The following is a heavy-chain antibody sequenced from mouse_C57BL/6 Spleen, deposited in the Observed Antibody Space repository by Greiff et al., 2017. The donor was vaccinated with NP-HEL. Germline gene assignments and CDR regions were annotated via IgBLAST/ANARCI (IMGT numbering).Heavy chain of an antibody. V-gene: IGHV1-7*01. CDR1: GYTFTSYW. CDR3: ASSALSY. J-gene: IGHJ2*01. CDR2: INPSSGYT. Sequence: VQLKQSGAELAKPGASVKLSCKASGYTFTSYWMHWVKQRHGQGLEWIGYINPSSGYTKYNQKFKDKATLTADKSSSTAYMQLSSLTYEDSAVFDSASSALSYWSQGTTLTGPS. D-gene: IGHD3-1*01.